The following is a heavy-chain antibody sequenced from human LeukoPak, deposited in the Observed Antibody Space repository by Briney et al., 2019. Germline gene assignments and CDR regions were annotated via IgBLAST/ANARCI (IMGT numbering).Heavy chain of an antibody. D-gene: IGHD1-1*01. Sequence: GGSLRLSCAASGFSFEAYGMYWVRQAPGKGLEWVSGITRNSDDMAYADSVKGRFTISRDNAKNCLYLQMNSLTVEDTALYYCTRVTSWRTGFDYWGQGTLVTVSS. V-gene: IGHV3-9*01. CDR2: ITRNSDDM. CDR3: TRVTSWRTGFDY. J-gene: IGHJ4*02. CDR1: GFSFEAYG.